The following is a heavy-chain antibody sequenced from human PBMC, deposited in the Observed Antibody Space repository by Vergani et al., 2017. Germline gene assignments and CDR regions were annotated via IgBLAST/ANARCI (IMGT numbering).Heavy chain of an antibody. D-gene: IGHD3-22*01. V-gene: IGHV3-30-3*01. CDR2: ISYDGSNK. CDR1: GFTFSSYA. Sequence: QVQLVESGGGVVQPGRSLRLSCAASGFTFSSYAMHWVRQAPGKGLEWVAVISYDGSNKYYADSVKGRFTISRDNSKNTLYLQMNSLRAEDTAVYYCARTYYDSSGYYFRPPQGDYWGQGTLVTVSS. J-gene: IGHJ4*02. CDR3: ARTYYDSSGYYFRPPQGDY.